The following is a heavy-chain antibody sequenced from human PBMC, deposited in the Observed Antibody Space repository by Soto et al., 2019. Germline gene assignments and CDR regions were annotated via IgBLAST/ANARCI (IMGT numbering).Heavy chain of an antibody. Sequence: EVQLLESGGGLVQPGGSLRLSCVASAFTFSRFAMSWVRQTPGKGLEWVSAISGSGDKTFYADSVKGRFTISRDNSKNTLYLQMNSLRVEDTAVYYCAKGRSGSGAYQWFDPWGQGTLVTVSS. J-gene: IGHJ5*02. V-gene: IGHV3-23*01. D-gene: IGHD3-10*01. CDR3: AKGRSGSGAYQWFDP. CDR1: AFTFSRFA. CDR2: ISGSGDKT.